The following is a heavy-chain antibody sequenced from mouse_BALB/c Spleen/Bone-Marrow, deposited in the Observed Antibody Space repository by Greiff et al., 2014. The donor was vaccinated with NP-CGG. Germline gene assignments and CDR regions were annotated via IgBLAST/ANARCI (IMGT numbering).Heavy chain of an antibody. J-gene: IGHJ3*01. CDR2: IDPENVNN. Sequence: EVQLVESGAELVRPGALVKLSCKASGFNVKDYFMHWVRQRPEQGLEWIGWIDPENVNNIYDPNFQAKASITADTSSNTAYLQLSSLTSEDTAVYYCAPIYYGIAWFAYWGQGTLVTVSA. CDR3: APIYYGIAWFAY. D-gene: IGHD2-1*01. V-gene: IGHV14-1*02. CDR1: GFNVKDYF.